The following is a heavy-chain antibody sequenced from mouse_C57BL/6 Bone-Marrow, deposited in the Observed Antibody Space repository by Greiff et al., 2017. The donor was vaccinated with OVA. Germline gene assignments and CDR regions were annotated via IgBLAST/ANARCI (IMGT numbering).Heavy chain of an antibody. V-gene: IGHV5-17*01. J-gene: IGHJ1*03. CDR1: GFTFSDYG. CDR2: ISSGSSTI. Sequence: EVMLVESGGGLVKPGGSLKLSCAASGFTFSDYGMHWVRQASEKGLEWVAYISSGSSTIYYADTVKGRFTISRDNAKNTLFLQMTSLRSEDTAMYYCARQLLLRYKGYFDVWGTGTTVTVSS. D-gene: IGHD1-1*01. CDR3: ARQLLLRYKGYFDV.